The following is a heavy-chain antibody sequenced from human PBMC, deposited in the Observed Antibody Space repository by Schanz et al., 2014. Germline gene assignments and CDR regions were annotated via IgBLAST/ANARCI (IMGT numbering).Heavy chain of an antibody. V-gene: IGHV4-31*01. CDR1: GGSISSGGYY. D-gene: IGHD6-19*01. J-gene: IGHJ5*02. CDR2: IYYSGST. CDR3: ARGHHPHGITVAARGFDP. Sequence: QVQLQESGPGLVKPSQTLSLTCTVSGGSISSGGYYWSWIRQHPGKGLEWIGYIYYSGSTYYNPYLKRQVTKTVDTSKNQFSLKLSTVTAADTAVYYCARGHHPHGITVAARGFDPWGQGTRVNVSS.